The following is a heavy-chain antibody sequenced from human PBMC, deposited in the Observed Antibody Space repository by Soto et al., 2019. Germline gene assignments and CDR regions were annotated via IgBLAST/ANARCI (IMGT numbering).Heavy chain of an antibody. CDR3: ARSDGRY. Sequence: PSETPSLTCTVSGGSISSGGYYWSWIRQHPGKGLEWIGYIHYTGSAYYHPSLKSRVTISVDTSRNQFSLKLTSVTAADTAVYYCARSDGRYWGQGTLVTVSS. CDR2: IHYTGSA. CDR1: GGSISSGGYY. V-gene: IGHV4-31*03. J-gene: IGHJ4*02.